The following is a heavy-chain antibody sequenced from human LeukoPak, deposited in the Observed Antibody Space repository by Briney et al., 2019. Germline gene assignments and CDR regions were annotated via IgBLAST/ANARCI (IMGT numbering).Heavy chain of an antibody. CDR3: ARVEGYCSSKSRPYYYYGMDV. J-gene: IGHJ6*02. D-gene: IGHD2-2*01. Sequence: GGSLRLSCAASGFSLSTYEMNWVRQAPGKGLEWVSYINRGASTIFYADSVKGRFTISRDNAKNSLYLQVSSLRAEDTAVYYCARVEGYCSSKSRPYYYYGMDVWGQGTTVIVSS. CDR2: INRGASTI. V-gene: IGHV3-48*03. CDR1: GFSLSTYE.